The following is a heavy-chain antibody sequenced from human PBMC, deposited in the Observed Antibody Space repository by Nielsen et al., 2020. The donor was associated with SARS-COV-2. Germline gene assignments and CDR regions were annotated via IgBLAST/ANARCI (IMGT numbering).Heavy chain of an antibody. D-gene: IGHD6-19*01. V-gene: IGHV3-21*01. CDR2: ISSSSSYI. CDR3: ARGLRAAVAGLYYFDY. Sequence: GGSLRLSCAASGFTFSSYSMNWVRQAPGKGLEWVSSISSSSSYIYYADSVKGRFTISRDNAKNSLYLQMNSLRAEDTAVYYCARGLRAAVAGLYYFDYWGQGTLVTVSS. J-gene: IGHJ4*02. CDR1: GFTFSSYS.